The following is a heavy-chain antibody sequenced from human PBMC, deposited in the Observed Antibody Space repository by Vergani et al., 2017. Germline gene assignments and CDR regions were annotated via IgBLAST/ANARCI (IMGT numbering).Heavy chain of an antibody. CDR2: IHNRGKT. J-gene: IGHJ3*02. D-gene: IGHD3-22*01. CDR3: ATERAYYYDSSGYFPGAFDI. Sequence: QVRLEESGPGLVKPSETLSLTCSVSGYSIGSGFYWAWIRQSPGEGLQWLTSIHNRGKTYHNPSLKSRVSVSLDTSKNQFSLKLSSVTAADTAVYYCATERAYYYDSSGYFPGAFDIWGQGTMVTVSS. CDR1: GYSIGSGFY. V-gene: IGHV4-38-2*01.